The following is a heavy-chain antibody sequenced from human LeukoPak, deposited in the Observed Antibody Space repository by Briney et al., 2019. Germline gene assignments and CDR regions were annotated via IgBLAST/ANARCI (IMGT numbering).Heavy chain of an antibody. J-gene: IGHJ4*02. CDR3: AKDPSMVRGVMLANYFDY. CDR1: GFTFSDYY. CDR2: ISSSGSTI. D-gene: IGHD3-10*01. Sequence: GGSLRLSCAASGFTFSDYYMSWIRQAPGKGLEWVSYISSSGSTIYYADSVKGRFTISRDNAKNSLYLQMNSLRAEDTAVYYCAKDPSMVRGVMLANYFDYWGQGTLVTVSS. V-gene: IGHV3-11*04.